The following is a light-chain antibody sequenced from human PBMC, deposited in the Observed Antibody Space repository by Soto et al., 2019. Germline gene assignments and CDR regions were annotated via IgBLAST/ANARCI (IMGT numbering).Light chain of an antibody. V-gene: IGKV3-11*01. CDR3: QQRGNGPLGT. CDR2: DAS. Sequence: EIVLTQSPATLSLSPGERATLSCRASQNLNRDFAWYYQKIGQDPRLLLNDASCSATGILPRFSGSGSGTDLSLTLSNLQPEDSGLADCQQRGNGPLGTFGQGTKVEIK. J-gene: IGKJ1*01. CDR1: QNLNRD.